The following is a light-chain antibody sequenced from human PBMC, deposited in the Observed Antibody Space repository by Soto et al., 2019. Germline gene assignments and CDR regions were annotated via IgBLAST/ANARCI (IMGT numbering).Light chain of an antibody. J-gene: IGLJ1*01. CDR2: DVS. CDR3: SSYTSSSTTYV. CDR1: SSDVGRYNY. Sequence: QSALTQPASVSGSPGQSITISCTGTSSDVGRYNYVSWYQQHPGKAPKLMIYDVSNRPSGVSNRFSGSKSGNTASLTISGLQADDEADYYCSSYTSSSTTYVFGTGTKVTVL. V-gene: IGLV2-14*01.